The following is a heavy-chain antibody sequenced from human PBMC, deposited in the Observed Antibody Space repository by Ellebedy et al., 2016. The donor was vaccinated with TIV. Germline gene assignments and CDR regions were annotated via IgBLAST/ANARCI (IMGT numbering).Heavy chain of an antibody. CDR2: IYNNGGT. CDR3: ARVAITAAVGGGFFDL. CDR1: GGSTSSYY. D-gene: IGHD6-13*01. J-gene: IGHJ2*01. Sequence: MPSETLSLTCTVSGGSTSSYYRSWIRQPPGRRLEWIGYIYNNGGTNYNPSLTSRVTISVDRSKNQFSLKLASVSAADTAVYYCARVAITAAVGGGFFDLWGRGTLVTVSS. V-gene: IGHV4-59*01.